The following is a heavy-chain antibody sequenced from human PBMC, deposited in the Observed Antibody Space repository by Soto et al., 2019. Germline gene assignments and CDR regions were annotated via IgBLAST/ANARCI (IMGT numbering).Heavy chain of an antibody. V-gene: IGHV3-23*01. CDR2: ISGSGGST. CDR1: GFRFSSSA. J-gene: IGHJ4*02. CDR3: AKIAVHPF. D-gene: IGHD6-19*01. Sequence: RLCSGAFGFRFSSSAMSGARQATGKGLEWVSAISGSGGSTYYADSVKGRFTISRDNSKTTLYLQMNSLRAEDTAVYYCAKIAVHPFWGQGTLVTVSS.